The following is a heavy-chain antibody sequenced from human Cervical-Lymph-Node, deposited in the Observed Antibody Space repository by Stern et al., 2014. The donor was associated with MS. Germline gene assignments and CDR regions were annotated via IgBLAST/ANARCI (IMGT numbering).Heavy chain of an antibody. CDR3: ARDTSSPKRSDW. CDR2: ITNVGST. V-gene: IGHV3-53*01. J-gene: IGHJ4*02. D-gene: IGHD3-16*01. Sequence: EVQLVESGGGVIQPGGSLRLSCTASGFTVSRDYMTWVRQAPGQGLECVALITNVGSTFYTDSVKGRFTISRDDSKNTVYLHMTSLRAEDTAMYYCARDTSSPKRSDWWGQGTLVTVSS. CDR1: GFTVSRDY.